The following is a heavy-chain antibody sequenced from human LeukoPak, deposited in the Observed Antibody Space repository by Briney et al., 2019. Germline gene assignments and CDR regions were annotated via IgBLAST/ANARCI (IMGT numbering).Heavy chain of an antibody. CDR1: GGTFSSYA. CDR3: ARDSHTTDYYYMDV. V-gene: IGHV1-8*02. J-gene: IGHJ6*03. D-gene: IGHD1-1*01. Sequence: GASVKVSCKASGGTFSSYAINWVRQATGQGLEWMGWMNPNSGNTGYAQKFQGRVTMTRNTSISTAYMELSSLRSEDTAVYYCARDSHTTDYYYMDVWGKGTTVTISS. CDR2: MNPNSGNT.